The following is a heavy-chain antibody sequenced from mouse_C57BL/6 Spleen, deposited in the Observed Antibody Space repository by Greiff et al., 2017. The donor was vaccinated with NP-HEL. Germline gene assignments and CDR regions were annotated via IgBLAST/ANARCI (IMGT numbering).Heavy chain of an antibody. CDR3: ARYGSSSYWYFDV. Sequence: QVTLKESGPGILQSSQTLSLTCSFSGFSLSTSGMGVSWIRQPSGKGLEWLAHTYWDDDKRYNPSLKSRLTISKDTSRNQVFLKITSVDTADTATYYCARYGSSSYWYFDVWGTGTTVTVSS. CDR2: TYWDDDK. J-gene: IGHJ1*03. V-gene: IGHV8-12*01. CDR1: GFSLSTSGMG. D-gene: IGHD1-1*01.